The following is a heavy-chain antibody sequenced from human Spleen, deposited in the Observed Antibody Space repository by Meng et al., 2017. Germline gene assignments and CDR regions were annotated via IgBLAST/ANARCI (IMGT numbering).Heavy chain of an antibody. CDR1: GFTFSSYA. CDR3: ARETDSYGAFYY. Sequence: GGSLRLSCAASGFTFSSYAMSWVRQVPGKGLEWVSGISGSGGSTYYADSVKGRFTISRDNAKNLLYLQMNSLRAEDTAVYYCARETDSYGAFYYWGQGPTVTVSS. V-gene: IGHV3-23*01. J-gene: IGHJ4*03. D-gene: IGHD5-18*01. CDR2: ISGSGGST.